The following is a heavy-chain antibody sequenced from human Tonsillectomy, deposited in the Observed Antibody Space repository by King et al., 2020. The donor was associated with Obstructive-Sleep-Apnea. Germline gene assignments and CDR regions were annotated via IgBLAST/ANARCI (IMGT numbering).Heavy chain of an antibody. V-gene: IGHV5-51*01. J-gene: IGHJ4*02. D-gene: IGHD4-17*01. CDR3: ASHDTREGYGDYGPDY. Sequence: VQLVESGAEVKKAGESLKISCKGSGYKFSNYWIAWVRQMPGKGLEWMGMSYPGDSDTRYSSSFQGQVTISADKSIGTAYLQWSRLKASDTAIYYCASHDTREGYGDYGPDYWGQGTLVTVSS. CDR1: GYKFSNYW. CDR2: SYPGDSDT.